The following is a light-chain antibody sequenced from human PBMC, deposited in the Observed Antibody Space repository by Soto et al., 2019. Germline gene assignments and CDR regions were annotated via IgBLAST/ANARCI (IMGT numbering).Light chain of an antibody. CDR3: QQRSNWLT. Sequence: EIVLTQSPATLSLSPGERATLSCRASQSVSSYLAWYQQKPGQAPRLLIYDASNSATGIPARFSGSGSGTDFTLTIGSLEPEDFAVYYCQQRSNWLTFGGGTKVEIK. CDR2: DAS. V-gene: IGKV3-11*01. CDR1: QSVSSY. J-gene: IGKJ4*01.